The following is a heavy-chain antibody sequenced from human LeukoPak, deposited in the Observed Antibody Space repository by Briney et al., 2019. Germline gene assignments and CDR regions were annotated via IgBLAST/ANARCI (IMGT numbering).Heavy chain of an antibody. CDR2: IFQSGST. V-gene: IGHV4-4*02. CDR1: GGSISDTKW. J-gene: IGHJ5*02. Sequence: SETLSLTCAVSGGSISDTKWWSWVRQPPGKGLEWIGEIFQSGSTNYNPSLKSRVTISVDKSKNQFSLKLTSVTAADTAIYYCARGAAAGNWFDPWGQGTLVTVSS. CDR3: ARGAAAGNWFDP. D-gene: IGHD2-15*01.